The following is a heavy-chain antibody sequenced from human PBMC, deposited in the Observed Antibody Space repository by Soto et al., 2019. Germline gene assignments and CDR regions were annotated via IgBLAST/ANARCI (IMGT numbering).Heavy chain of an antibody. CDR1: GFTFDYYW. J-gene: IGHJ5*02. Sequence: PGGSLRLSCAASGFTFDYYWMSWVRQAPGKGLEWVANIKQDGSEKYYADSVKGRFTISRDNSKNTLYLQMNSLRAEDTAVYYCAREGYCSSTSCQPSGGPLPKDNWFDPWGQGTLVTVSS. D-gene: IGHD2-2*01. CDR2: IKQDGSEK. CDR3: AREGYCSSTSCQPSGGPLPKDNWFDP. V-gene: IGHV3-7*01.